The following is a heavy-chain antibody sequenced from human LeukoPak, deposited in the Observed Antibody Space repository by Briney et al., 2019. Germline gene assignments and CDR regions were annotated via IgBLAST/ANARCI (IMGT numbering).Heavy chain of an antibody. CDR3: ARVASDAFDI. Sequence: SETLSLTCTFSGDSISSNSYNSGWIRQPQGKRLECIGSIYYVGSTYYNPFLKSRVNISVATSKNQFSLKLSSVTAADTAVYYCARVASDAFDIWGQGTMVTVSS. J-gene: IGHJ3*02. V-gene: IGHV4-39*07. CDR2: IYYVGST. CDR1: GDSISSNSYN.